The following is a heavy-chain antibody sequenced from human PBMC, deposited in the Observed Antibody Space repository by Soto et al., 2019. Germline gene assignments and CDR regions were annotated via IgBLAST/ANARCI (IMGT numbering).Heavy chain of an antibody. V-gene: IGHV3-74*01. CDR2: IDEYGSTI. CDR1: GFTFSSYW. D-gene: IGHD3-10*01. J-gene: IGHJ4*02. Sequence: EVQLVESGGGLVQPGGSLRLSCAASGFTFSSYWMHWVRQVPGKGLLWVSRIDEYGSTINYADSVKGRFTISRDNARNTLYLEMNSMRAEDTALYYCTRDIGGKGAYWGPGTLVTVSS. CDR3: TRDIGGKGAY.